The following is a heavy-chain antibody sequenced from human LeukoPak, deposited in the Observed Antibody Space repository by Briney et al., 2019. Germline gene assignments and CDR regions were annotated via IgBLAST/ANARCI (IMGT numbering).Heavy chain of an antibody. D-gene: IGHD2-15*01. CDR2: ISYDGSNK. CDR3: AKVSGSGGTKYQPFDY. J-gene: IGHJ4*02. Sequence: AGGSLGLSCAASGFTFSSYAMHWVRQAPGKGLEWVAVISYDGSNKYYADSVKGRFTISRDNSKNTLYLQMNSLRAEDTAVYYCAKVSGSGGTKYQPFDYWGQGTLVTVSS. V-gene: IGHV3-30-3*01. CDR1: GFTFSSYA.